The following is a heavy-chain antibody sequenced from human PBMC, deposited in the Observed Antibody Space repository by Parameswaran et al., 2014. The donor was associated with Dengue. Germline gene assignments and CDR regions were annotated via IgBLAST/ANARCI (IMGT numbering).Heavy chain of an antibody. CDR2: FDPEDGET. V-gene: IGHV1-24*01. J-gene: IGHJ6*02. D-gene: IGHD3-10*01. Sequence: WVRQAPGQGLEWMGGFDPEDGETIYAQKFQGRVTMTEDTSTDTAYMELSSLRSEDTAVYYCATDSVIVRGENYYYYGMDVWGQGTTVTVSS. CDR3: ATDSVIVRGENYYYYGMDV.